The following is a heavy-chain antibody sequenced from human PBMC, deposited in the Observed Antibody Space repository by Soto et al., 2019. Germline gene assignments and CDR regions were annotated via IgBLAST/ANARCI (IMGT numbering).Heavy chain of an antibody. CDR2: ISSSGSTI. CDR3: ARYYDYSGGTSGGMDV. D-gene: IGHD3-22*01. J-gene: IGHJ6*02. Sequence: GESLKISGAGSGFTFSDYYMSWIRQAPGKGLEWVSYISSSGSTIYYTDSVKGRFTISRDNSKNTLYLQMNSLRAEDTAVYYCARYYDYSGGTSGGMDVWGQGTTVTVSS. V-gene: IGHV3-11*01. CDR1: GFTFSDYY.